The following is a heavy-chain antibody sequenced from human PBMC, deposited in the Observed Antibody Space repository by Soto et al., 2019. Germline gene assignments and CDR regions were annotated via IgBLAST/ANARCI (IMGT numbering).Heavy chain of an antibody. J-gene: IGHJ4*02. CDR3: VRDYYHISGSNYDIPLDS. CDR2: VLQTSGGT. Sequence: GGSLRLSGAACGFTFNNYSITWVRQAPWKGPERVSTVLQTSGGTFYADSVRGRFIISRDNSKETLYLQMNSLKAQDTAVYQCVRDYYHISGSNYDIPLDSCGQRTLVAFCS. D-gene: IGHD3-10*01. V-gene: IGHV3-23*01. CDR1: GFTFNNYS.